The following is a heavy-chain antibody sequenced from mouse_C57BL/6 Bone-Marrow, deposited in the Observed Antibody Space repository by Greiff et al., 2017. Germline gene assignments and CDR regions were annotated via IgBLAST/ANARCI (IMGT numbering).Heavy chain of an antibody. V-gene: IGHV1-78*01. Sequence: VQLQQSDAELVKPGASVKISCKVSGYTFTDHTIHWMKQRPEQGLEWIGYIYPRDGSTKYNEKFKCKATLAADKSSSTAYMQLNSLTSEDSAVYVCAIYYDYDWSAYWGQGTLVTVSA. CDR1: GYTFTDHT. J-gene: IGHJ3*01. D-gene: IGHD2-4*01. CDR2: IYPRDGST. CDR3: AIYYDYDWSAY.